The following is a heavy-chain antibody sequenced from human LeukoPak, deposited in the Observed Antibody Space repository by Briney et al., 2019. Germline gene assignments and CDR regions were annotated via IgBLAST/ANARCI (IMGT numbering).Heavy chain of an antibody. CDR2: ISSNGGST. CDR1: GFTFSSYA. J-gene: IGHJ4*02. Sequence: QPGGSLRLSCAAPGFTFSSYAMHWVRQAPGKGLEYVSAISSNGGSTYYANSVKGRFTISRDNSKNTLYLQMGSLRAGDMAVYYCARTYYYGSGSYYFDYWGQGTPVTVSS. D-gene: IGHD3-10*01. CDR3: ARTYYYGSGSYYFDY. V-gene: IGHV3-64*01.